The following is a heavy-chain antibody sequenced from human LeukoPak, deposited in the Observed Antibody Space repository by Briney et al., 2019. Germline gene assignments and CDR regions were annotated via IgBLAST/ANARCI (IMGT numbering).Heavy chain of an antibody. V-gene: IGHV1-69*01. D-gene: IGHD2-8*01. J-gene: IGHJ6*03. Sequence: SVKVSCKASGGTFSSYAISWVRQAPGQGLEWMGGIIPIFDTANYAQKFQGRVTITADESTSTAYMELSSLRSEDTAVYYCARCGMLALGYYYYYMDVWGKGTTVTVSS. CDR2: IIPIFDTA. CDR1: GGTFSSYA. CDR3: ARCGMLALGYYYYYMDV.